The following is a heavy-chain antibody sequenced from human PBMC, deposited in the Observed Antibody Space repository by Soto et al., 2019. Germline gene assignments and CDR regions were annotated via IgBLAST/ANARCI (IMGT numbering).Heavy chain of an antibody. CDR2: IKQDGSEK. CDR3: ARPLGYDSSGYPRGFDY. J-gene: IGHJ4*02. CDR1: GFTFSTYW. D-gene: IGHD3-22*01. Sequence: GGSLRLSCAASGFTFSTYWMSWVRQAPGKGLEWVANIKQDGSEKYYVDSVKGRFTISRDNAKNSLYLQMNSLRAEDTAVYYCARPLGYDSSGYPRGFDYWGQGTLVTVSS. V-gene: IGHV3-7*05.